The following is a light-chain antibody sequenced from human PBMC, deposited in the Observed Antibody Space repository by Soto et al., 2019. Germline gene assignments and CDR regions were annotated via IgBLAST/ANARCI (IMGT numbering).Light chain of an antibody. CDR1: GSDIGAYNF. V-gene: IGLV2-8*01. CDR2: GVT. J-gene: IGLJ3*02. Sequence: QSALAQPPSASGSPGQSVTISCTGSGSDIGAYNFVSWYQQHPGKAPKLMIFGVTERPSGVPDRFSGSKSGNTASLTVSGLQADDEAVYYCYSYAGRNIWVFGGGTPLTV. CDR3: YSYAGRNIWV.